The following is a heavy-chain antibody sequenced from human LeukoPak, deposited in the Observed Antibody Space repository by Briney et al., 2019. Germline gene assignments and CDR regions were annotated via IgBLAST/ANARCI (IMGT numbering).Heavy chain of an antibody. CDR1: GFTFSSYS. CDR3: ARDSSGSSSFFFGY. CDR2: ISSSSSYI. D-gene: IGHD1-26*01. Sequence: PGGSLRLSCAASGFTFSSYSMNWVRQAPGKGLEWVSSISSSSSYIYYADSVKGRFTISRDNAKNSLYLQMNSLRAEDTAVYYCARDSSGSSSFFFGYWGQGTLVTVSS. J-gene: IGHJ4*02. V-gene: IGHV3-21*01.